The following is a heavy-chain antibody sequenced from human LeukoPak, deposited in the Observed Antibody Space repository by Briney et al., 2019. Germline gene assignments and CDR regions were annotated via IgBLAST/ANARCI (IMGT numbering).Heavy chain of an antibody. V-gene: IGHV1-69*05. J-gene: IGHJ4*02. CDR2: IIPIFGTA. D-gene: IGHD3-3*01. Sequence: GSSVKVSCKASGGTFSSYAISWVRQAPGQGLEWMGGIIPIFGTANYAQKFQGRVTITTDESTSTAYMERSSLRSEDTAVYYCARDLAIFGVVPLSSNWGQGTLVTVSS. CDR1: GGTFSSYA. CDR3: ARDLAIFGVVPLSSN.